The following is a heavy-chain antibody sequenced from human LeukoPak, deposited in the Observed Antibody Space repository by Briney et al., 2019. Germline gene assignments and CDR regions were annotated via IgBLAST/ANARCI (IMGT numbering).Heavy chain of an antibody. V-gene: IGHV3-7*01. J-gene: IGHJ5*02. CDR1: GFTFSSYW. Sequence: GGSLRLSCVASGFTFSSYWMSWVHQAPGEGLEWVANIKQDGTEKNYVDSVKGRFTISRDNAKNSLYLQMNSLRAEDTAVYYCARERGSGSYHPFDPWGQGTLATVSS. CDR3: ARERGSGSYHPFDP. CDR2: IKQDGTEK. D-gene: IGHD3-10*01.